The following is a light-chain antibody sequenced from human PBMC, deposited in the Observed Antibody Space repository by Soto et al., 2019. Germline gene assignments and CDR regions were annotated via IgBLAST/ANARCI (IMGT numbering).Light chain of an antibody. J-gene: IGKJ4*01. Sequence: EVVMTQSPATVSVSPGERATLSCRASQSVNSNLAWYQQKPGQAPRLLIYNTFTRATGIPARFSGSESGTEFTLTISSLQSEDFAVYYCQQYNDWPLTVGGGTKVEI. CDR1: QSVNSN. CDR3: QQYNDWPLT. CDR2: NTF. V-gene: IGKV3-15*01.